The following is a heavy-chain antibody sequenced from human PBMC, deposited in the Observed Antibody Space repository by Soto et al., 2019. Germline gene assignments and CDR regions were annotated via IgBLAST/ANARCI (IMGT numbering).Heavy chain of an antibody. J-gene: IGHJ4*02. CDR2: ISYDGRNK. CDR1: GFTFSSYG. D-gene: IGHD2-21*02. CDR3: AKGHCGGDCYSDYYYFDY. Sequence: GGSLRLSCAASGFTFSSYGMHWVRQAPGKGLEWVAVISYDGRNKHFADSVKGRFTISRDNSKNTVYLQMNSLRAVDTAVYYCAKGHCGGDCYSDYYYFDYWGQGTLVTVSS. V-gene: IGHV3-30*18.